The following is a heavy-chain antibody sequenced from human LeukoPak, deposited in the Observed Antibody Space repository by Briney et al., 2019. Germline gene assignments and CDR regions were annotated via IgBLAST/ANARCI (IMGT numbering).Heavy chain of an antibody. V-gene: IGHV3-74*01. Sequence: PGGYLRLSCAVSGFTFSSYWMHWVRQAPGKGLVWVSRIDRDGSRINCADSVKGRFTISRDNGKNTLFLQMNSLRAEDAAVYYCVRGNDYGGPHYWGQGTLVTVSS. CDR2: IDRDGSRI. D-gene: IGHD4-23*01. J-gene: IGHJ4*02. CDR3: VRGNDYGGPHY. CDR1: GFTFSSYW.